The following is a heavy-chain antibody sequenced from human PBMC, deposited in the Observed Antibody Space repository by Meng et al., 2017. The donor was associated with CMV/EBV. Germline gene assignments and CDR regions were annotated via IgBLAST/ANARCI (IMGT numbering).Heavy chain of an antibody. CDR2: ISSSSSYI. J-gene: IGHJ4*02. CDR1: GFTFSSYS. Sequence: GGSLRLSCAASGFTFSSYSMNWVRQAPGKGLEWVSSISSSSSYIYYADSVKGRFTISRDNAKNTLYLQMNGLKREDTGTYYCARGSESCTGTECWSPDFFDHWGQGALVTVSS. V-gene: IGHV3-21*01. D-gene: IGHD2-8*02. CDR3: ARGSESCTGTECWSPDFFDH.